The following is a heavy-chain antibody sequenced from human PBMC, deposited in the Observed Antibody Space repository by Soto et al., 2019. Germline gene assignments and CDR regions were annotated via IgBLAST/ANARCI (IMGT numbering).Heavy chain of an antibody. Sequence: SETLSLTCTVSGGSVSSGSYYWSWIRQPPGKGLEWIGYIYYSGSTNYNPSLKSRVTISVDTSKNQFSLKLSSVTAADTAVYYCAASNWNYFGGWGYFDYWGHGTLVTVSS. J-gene: IGHJ4*01. CDR2: IYYSGST. D-gene: IGHD1-7*01. CDR1: GGSVSSGSYY. V-gene: IGHV4-61*01. CDR3: AASNWNYFGGWGYFDY.